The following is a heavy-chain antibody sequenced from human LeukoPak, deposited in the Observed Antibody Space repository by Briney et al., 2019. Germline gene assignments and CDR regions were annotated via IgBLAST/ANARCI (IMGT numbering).Heavy chain of an antibody. CDR3: ASTSMVRGVLYGMDV. CDR2: IYYSGST. Sequence: PSETLSLTCTVSGGSISSGGYYWSWIRQHPGKGLEWIGYIYYSGSTYYNPSLKSRVTISVDTSKNQFSLKLSSVTAADTAVYYCASTSMVRGVLYGMDVWGQGTTVTVS. J-gene: IGHJ6*02. D-gene: IGHD3-10*01. CDR1: GGSISSGGYY. V-gene: IGHV4-31*03.